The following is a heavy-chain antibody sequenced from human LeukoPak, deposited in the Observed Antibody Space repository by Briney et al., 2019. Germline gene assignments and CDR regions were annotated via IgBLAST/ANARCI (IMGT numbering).Heavy chain of an antibody. Sequence: GESLKISCKGSGYSFTSYWIGWVGPMPGKSLEWMGVIYPGDSDTRYSPSFQGQVTISADKSISTAYLQWSSLKASDTAMYYCARRLFGGNSLGGFDIWGQGTMVTVSS. D-gene: IGHD4-23*01. J-gene: IGHJ3*02. V-gene: IGHV5-51*01. CDR1: GYSFTSYW. CDR2: IYPGDSDT. CDR3: ARRLFGGNSLGGFDI.